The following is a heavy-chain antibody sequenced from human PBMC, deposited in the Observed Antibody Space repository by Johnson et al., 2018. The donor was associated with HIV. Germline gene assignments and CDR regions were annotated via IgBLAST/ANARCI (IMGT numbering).Heavy chain of an antibody. Sequence: VQLVESGGGLIQPGGSLRLSCAASGFTVSSNYMSWVRQAPGKGLEWVSVIYSGGSTYYADSVKGRFTISRDNSKNTLYLQMNSLRAEDTAVYYCARGGYSSSWHASDASDIWGQGTMVTVSS. CDR2: IYSGGST. CDR3: ARGGYSSSWHASDASDI. J-gene: IGHJ3*02. V-gene: IGHV3-66*03. CDR1: GFTVSSNY. D-gene: IGHD6-13*01.